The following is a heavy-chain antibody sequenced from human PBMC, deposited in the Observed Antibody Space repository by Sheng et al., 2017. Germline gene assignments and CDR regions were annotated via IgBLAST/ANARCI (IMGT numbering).Heavy chain of an antibody. CDR2: IIPMSGTL. J-gene: IGHJ4*02. D-gene: IGHD6-13*01. Sequence: QVQLVQSGAEVKKPGSSVKVSCKASGGTFSSYATSWVRQAPGQGLEWMGGIIPMSGTLNYEQKFQGRVTITADESTSTAYMELSSLRSEDTAIYYCARVAIAGAGTVAPFAYWGQGTLVTVSS. CDR1: GGTFSSYA. V-gene: IGHV1-69*13. CDR3: ARVAIAGAGTVAPFAY.